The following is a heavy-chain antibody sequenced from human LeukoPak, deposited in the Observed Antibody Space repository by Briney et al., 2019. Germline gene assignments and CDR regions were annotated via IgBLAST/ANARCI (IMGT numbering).Heavy chain of an antibody. CDR1: GFTFSSYA. Sequence: TGGSLRLSCAASGFTFSSYAMSWARQAPGKGLEWVSAISGSGGSTYYADSVKGRFTISRDNSKNTLYLQMNSLRAEDTAVYYCANLCGGDCYGAFDIWGQGTMVTVSS. V-gene: IGHV3-23*01. D-gene: IGHD2-21*02. CDR2: ISGSGGST. J-gene: IGHJ3*02. CDR3: ANLCGGDCYGAFDI.